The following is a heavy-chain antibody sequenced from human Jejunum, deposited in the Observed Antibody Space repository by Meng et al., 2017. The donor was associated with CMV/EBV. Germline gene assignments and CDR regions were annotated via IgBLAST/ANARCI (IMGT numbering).Heavy chain of an antibody. V-gene: IGHV4-39*07. J-gene: IGHJ6*02. CDR1: Y. D-gene: IGHD3-3*01. Sequence: YWVWIRQPPGKGLEWIGRIYYSGGAYYNPSLTGRVTISVETSKNQVSLKMTSVTAADTATYYCARERGPYHDFWSGDYSNDYYGMDVWGQGTTVTVSS. CDR2: IYYSGGA. CDR3: ARERGPYHDFWSGDYSNDYYGMDV.